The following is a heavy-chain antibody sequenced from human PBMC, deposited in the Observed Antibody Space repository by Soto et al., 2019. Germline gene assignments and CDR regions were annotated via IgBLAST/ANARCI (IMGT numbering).Heavy chain of an antibody. CDR2: INHSGST. J-gene: IGHJ5*02. V-gene: IGHV4-34*01. D-gene: IGHD3-10*01. CDR1: GGSFSGYY. Sequence: DTLSLTCAVYGGSFSGYYWSWIRQPPGKGLEWIGEINHSGSTNYNPSLKSRVTISVDTSKNQFSLKLSSVTAADTAVYYCARAPAGYNWFDPWGQGTLVTVSS. CDR3: ARAPAGYNWFDP.